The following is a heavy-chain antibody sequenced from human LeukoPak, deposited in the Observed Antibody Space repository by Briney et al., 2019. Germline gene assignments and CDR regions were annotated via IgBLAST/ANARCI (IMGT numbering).Heavy chain of an antibody. Sequence: SETLSLTCTVSGGSISSYYWSWIRQPPGKGLEWIGYIYYSGSTNHNPSLKSRVTISVDTSKNQFSLKLSSVTAADTALYYCARDQGTWWFYPWGQGTLVTVSS. V-gene: IGHV4-59*01. CDR3: ARDQGTWWFYP. CDR2: IYYSGST. CDR1: GGSISSYY. J-gene: IGHJ5*02. D-gene: IGHD3-10*01.